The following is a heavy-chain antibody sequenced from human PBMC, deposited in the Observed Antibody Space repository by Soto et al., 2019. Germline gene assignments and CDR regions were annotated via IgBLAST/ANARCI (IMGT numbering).Heavy chain of an antibody. V-gene: IGHV4-34*01. CDR1: GGSFSGYY. CDR2: INHSGST. CDR3: ARGRFTMVRGVPKPFDH. D-gene: IGHD3-10*01. Sequence: SETLSLTCAVYGGSFSGYYWSWIRQPPGKGLEWIGEINHSGSTNYNPSLKSRVTISVDTSKNQFSLKLSSVTAADTAVYYCARGRFTMVRGVPKPFDHWGQGALVTVSS. J-gene: IGHJ4*02.